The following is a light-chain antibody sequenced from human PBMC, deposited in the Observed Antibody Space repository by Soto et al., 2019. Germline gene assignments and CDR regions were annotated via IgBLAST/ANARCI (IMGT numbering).Light chain of an antibody. CDR1: QSIEDL. Sequence: DIQMTQSPATLSASVGDRVTITCRASQSIEDLLAWYQQKPGIAPKLLVYRASTLESGVPSRFSGSGSGTEFTLTINSLQPDDFATYFCQQYRSYSTFGQGTKVEI. V-gene: IGKV1-5*03. J-gene: IGKJ1*01. CDR2: RAS. CDR3: QQYRSYST.